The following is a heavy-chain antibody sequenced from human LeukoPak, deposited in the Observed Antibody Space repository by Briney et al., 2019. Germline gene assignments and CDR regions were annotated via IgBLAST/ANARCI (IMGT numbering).Heavy chain of an antibody. CDR2: ISTYNGNT. J-gene: IGHJ4*02. D-gene: IGHD3-22*01. V-gene: IGHV1-18*01. CDR3: ARAAISKDGSGYFY. Sequence: AASVKVSCKASGYTFTSYGISWVRQAPGQVLEWIGWISTYNGNTNYAQKVQGRVTMTTHTSTSTAYMELRSLRSDDTAMYYCARAAISKDGSGYFYWGQGTLVTVSS. CDR1: GYTFTSYG.